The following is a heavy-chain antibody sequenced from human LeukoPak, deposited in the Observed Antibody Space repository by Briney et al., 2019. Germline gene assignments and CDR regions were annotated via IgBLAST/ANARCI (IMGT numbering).Heavy chain of an antibody. V-gene: IGHV1-69*13. CDR3: ASVVPAARREFDY. D-gene: IGHD2-2*01. J-gene: IGHJ4*02. CDR2: IIPIFGTA. CDR1: GGTFSSYA. Sequence: SVKVSCKXSGGTFSSYAISWVRQAPGQGLEWMGGIIPIFGTANYSQKFQGRVTITADESTSTAYMELSSLRSEDTAVYYCASVVPAARREFDYWGQGTLVTVSS.